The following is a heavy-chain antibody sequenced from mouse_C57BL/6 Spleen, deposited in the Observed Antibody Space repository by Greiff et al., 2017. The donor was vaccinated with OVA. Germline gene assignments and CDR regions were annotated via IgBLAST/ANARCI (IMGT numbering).Heavy chain of an antibody. CDR2: IRSKSNNYAT. V-gene: IGHV10-1*01. J-gene: IGHJ1*03. Sequence: EVKLMESGGGLVQPKGSLKLSCAASGFSFNTYAMNWVRQAPGKGLEWVARIRSKSNNYATYYADSVKDRFTISRDDSESMLYLQMNNLKTEDTAMYYCVREGKVYYYGSSYVGYFDVWGTGTTVTVSS. CDR3: VREGKVYYYGSSYVGYFDV. CDR1: GFSFNTYA. D-gene: IGHD1-1*01.